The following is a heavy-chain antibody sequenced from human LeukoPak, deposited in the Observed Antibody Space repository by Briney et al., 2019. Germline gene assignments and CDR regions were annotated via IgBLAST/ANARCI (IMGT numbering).Heavy chain of an antibody. CDR3: ARDLRPPERYCSGGSCYPASDYFDY. CDR1: GFTFSSYS. V-gene: IGHV3-21*01. CDR2: ISSSSRYI. J-gene: IGHJ4*02. Sequence: GGSLRLSCAASGFTFSSYSMNWVRQAPGKGLEWVSSISSSSRYIYYADSVKGRFTISRDNAKNSLYLQMNSLRAEDTAVYYCARDLRPPERYCSGGSCYPASDYFDYWGQGTLVTVSS. D-gene: IGHD2-15*01.